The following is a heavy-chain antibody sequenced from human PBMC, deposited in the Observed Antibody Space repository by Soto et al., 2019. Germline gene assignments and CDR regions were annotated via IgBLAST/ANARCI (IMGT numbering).Heavy chain of an antibody. CDR3: ARGGGRVATPWFDP. Sequence: GGSLRLSCAASGFTFSSYAMSWVRQAPGKGLEWVSATSGSGGSTYYPGSVKGRFTISRENAKNSLYLQMNSLRAGDTAVYYCARGGGRVATPWFDPWGQGTLVTVSS. V-gene: IGHV3-23*01. CDR1: GFTFSSYA. CDR2: TSGSGGST. J-gene: IGHJ5*02. D-gene: IGHD5-12*01.